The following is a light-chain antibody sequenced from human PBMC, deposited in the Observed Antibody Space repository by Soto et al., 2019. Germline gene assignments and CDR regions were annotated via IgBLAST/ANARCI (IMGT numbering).Light chain of an antibody. CDR3: QQRSNWPPIT. V-gene: IGKV3-11*01. Sequence: EIVMTQSPATLSVSPGDRATLSCRASESVTSSLAWYQQKPGQPPRLLIYAASTRATDVPARFSGGGSGTDFTLTIDNLEPEDFAIYYCQQRSNWPPITFGQGTRLENK. CDR2: AAS. J-gene: IGKJ5*01. CDR1: ESVTSS.